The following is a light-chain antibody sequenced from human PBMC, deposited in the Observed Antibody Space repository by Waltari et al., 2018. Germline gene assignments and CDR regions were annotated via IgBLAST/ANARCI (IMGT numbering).Light chain of an antibody. Sequence: DIQMTQSPSTLSSYVGDRVTITCRASKSFGNWLAWYQQKQWTAPNLLIYKTSSLQSGVPSRCSGSVSGTQFTLTISRLQPDDFATYYCQQNNSHFWTFGQGTKVDIK. CDR3: QQNNSHFWT. J-gene: IGKJ1*01. CDR1: KSFGNW. CDR2: KTS. V-gene: IGKV1-5*03.